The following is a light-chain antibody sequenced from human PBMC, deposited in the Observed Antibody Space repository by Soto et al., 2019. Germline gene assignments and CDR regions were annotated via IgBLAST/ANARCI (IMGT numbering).Light chain of an antibody. Sequence: ELVLTQSPVALSLSSGERATLSCRASQSVSSTLLTWYQQKPGQAPRLLIYGVSSRATGIPDRFSGSGSGTDFTLTISRVEPEDFAVYFCQHYGDSSWTFGQGSRVEIE. J-gene: IGKJ1*01. CDR1: QSVSSTL. CDR2: GVS. CDR3: QHYGDSSWT. V-gene: IGKV3-20*01.